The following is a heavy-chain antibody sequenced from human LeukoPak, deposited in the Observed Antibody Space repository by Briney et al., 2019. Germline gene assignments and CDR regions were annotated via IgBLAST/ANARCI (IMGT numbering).Heavy chain of an antibody. Sequence: SQSLSLTCAISGDSVSINSAAWNWIRQSPSRGLEWLGRTYQRSKWYNDYAVSVKSRITINPDISKNQFSLQLNSVTPEDTAVYYCAMDYYDSSGYYRHFDYWGQGTLVTVSS. V-gene: IGHV6-1*01. CDR1: GDSVSINSAA. J-gene: IGHJ4*02. CDR2: TYQRSKWYN. CDR3: AMDYYDSSGYYRHFDY. D-gene: IGHD3-22*01.